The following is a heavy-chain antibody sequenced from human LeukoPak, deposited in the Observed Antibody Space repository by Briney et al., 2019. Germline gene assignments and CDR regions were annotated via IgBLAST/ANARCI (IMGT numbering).Heavy chain of an antibody. CDR3: AREMIIVGATTRLGNYFDY. Sequence: PGGSLRLSCAASGFTFSSYAMSWVRQAPGKGLEWVSAISGSGGSTYYADSVKGRFTISRDNSKNTLYLQMNSLRAEDTAVYYCAREMIIVGATTRLGNYFDYWGQGTLVTVSS. CDR1: GFTFSSYA. V-gene: IGHV3-23*01. D-gene: IGHD1-26*01. J-gene: IGHJ4*02. CDR2: ISGSGGST.